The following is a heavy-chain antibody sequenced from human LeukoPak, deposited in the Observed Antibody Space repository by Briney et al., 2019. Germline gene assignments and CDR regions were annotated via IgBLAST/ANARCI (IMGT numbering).Heavy chain of an antibody. Sequence: GGSLRLSCAASGFTFRSYAMSWVRQAPGKGLEWVSTIRGSGGTTYYADSAKGRFTISRDNSKNTLYLQMNSPRAEDTAVYYCAKLAYDSALDPLWGQGTLVTVSS. CDR3: AKLAYDSALDPL. J-gene: IGHJ4*02. D-gene: IGHD5-12*01. V-gene: IGHV3-23*01. CDR1: GFTFRSYA. CDR2: IRGSGGTT.